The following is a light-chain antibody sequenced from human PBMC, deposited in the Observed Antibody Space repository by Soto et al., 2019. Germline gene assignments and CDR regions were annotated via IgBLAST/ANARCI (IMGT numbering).Light chain of an antibody. V-gene: IGKV3-20*01. CDR3: QQYRSSTWT. CDR2: GAS. J-gene: IGKJ1*01. CDR1: QSVSSSY. Sequence: IVLTHSPGNLSISPGERATLSCRASQSVSSSYLAGYQQKPGQAPRPLIYGASSRAIGIPDRFSGSGSGTDFTLTISRLEHEDFPVYYCQQYRSSTWTFGQGTKVDIK.